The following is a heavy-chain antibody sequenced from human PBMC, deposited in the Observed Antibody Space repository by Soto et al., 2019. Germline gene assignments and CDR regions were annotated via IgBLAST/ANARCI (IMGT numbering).Heavy chain of an antibody. J-gene: IGHJ4*02. Sequence: EVQLVESGGGLVKPGGSLRLSCAASGFTFSSYSMNWVRQAPGKGLEWVSSVSSSSSYIYYADSVKGRFTISRDNAKNSLYLQMNSLRAKDTAVYYCASAPSRVRSYWGQGTLVTVSS. CDR3: ASAPSRVRSY. V-gene: IGHV3-21*01. CDR2: VSSSSSYI. CDR1: GFTFSSYS.